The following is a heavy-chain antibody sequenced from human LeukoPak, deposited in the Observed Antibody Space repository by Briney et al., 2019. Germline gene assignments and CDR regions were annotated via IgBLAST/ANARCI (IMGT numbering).Heavy chain of an antibody. Sequence: GESLKISCKGSGYSFSNYWIGWVRQMPGRGLEWMGFVYPGDSDTRYNPSFEGQVTISADKSITTVYLQWSSLKVSDTAMYYCARQGFSARQMNWFDPWGQGTLVTVSS. CDR2: VYPGDSDT. V-gene: IGHV5-51*01. D-gene: IGHD6-6*01. CDR1: GYSFSNYW. J-gene: IGHJ5*02. CDR3: ARQGFSARQMNWFDP.